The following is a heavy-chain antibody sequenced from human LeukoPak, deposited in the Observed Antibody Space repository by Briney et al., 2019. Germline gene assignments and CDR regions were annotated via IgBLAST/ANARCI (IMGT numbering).Heavy chain of an antibody. CDR2: IRYDGSNK. Sequence: SGGSLRLSCAASGFTFSSYGMHWVRQAPGKGLEWVAFIRYDGSNKYYADSVKGRFTISRDNSKNTLYLKMNSLRAEDTAVYYCAKDYCSSTSCYNNYFDYWGQGTLVTVSS. CDR1: GFTFSSYG. CDR3: AKDYCSSTSCYNNYFDY. D-gene: IGHD2-2*02. V-gene: IGHV3-30*02. J-gene: IGHJ4*02.